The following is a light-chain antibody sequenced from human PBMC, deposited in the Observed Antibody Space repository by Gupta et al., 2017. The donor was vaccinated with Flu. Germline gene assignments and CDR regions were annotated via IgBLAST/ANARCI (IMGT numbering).Light chain of an antibody. CDR1: QSVRSN. CDR2: DAS. CDR3: QQRSYWLCS. Sequence: EIVLTQSPATLSLSPGERATLSCKASQSVRSNLAWYHQKPGQPPRLLIYDASNRATGIPARFSGRGSGTDFTLTISSLEAEDVAVYYCQQRSYWLCSFGQGTKLEIK. V-gene: IGKV3-11*01. J-gene: IGKJ2*04.